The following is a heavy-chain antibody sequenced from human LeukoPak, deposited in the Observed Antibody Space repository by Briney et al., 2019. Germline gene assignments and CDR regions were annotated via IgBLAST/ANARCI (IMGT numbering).Heavy chain of an antibody. D-gene: IGHD6-13*01. CDR3: ARVKQQLVRLLGRDTTYYYYYYMDV. J-gene: IGHJ6*03. CDR1: GFTFSSYW. Sequence: PGGSLRLSCAGSGFTFSSYWMSWVRQAPGKVLEWVANIKQDGSEKHYVDSVKGRFTISRDNAKNSLFLQMNSLRAEDTAVYFCARVKQQLVRLLGRDTTYYYYYYMDVWGKGTTVTVSS. CDR2: IKQDGSEK. V-gene: IGHV3-7*01.